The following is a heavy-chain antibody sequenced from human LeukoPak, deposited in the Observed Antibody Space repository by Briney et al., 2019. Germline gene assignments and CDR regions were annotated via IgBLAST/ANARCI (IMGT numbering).Heavy chain of an antibody. Sequence: PGGSLRLSCAASGFTFSSYAMSWVRQAPGKGLEGVSAISGSGGSTYYADSVKGGFTISRDNSKNTLYLQMNSLRAEDTAVYYCAKVPGYYYDSSGYYYFDYWGQGTLVTVSS. J-gene: IGHJ4*02. CDR1: GFTFSSYA. CDR2: ISGSGGST. D-gene: IGHD3-22*01. CDR3: AKVPGYYYDSSGYYYFDY. V-gene: IGHV3-23*01.